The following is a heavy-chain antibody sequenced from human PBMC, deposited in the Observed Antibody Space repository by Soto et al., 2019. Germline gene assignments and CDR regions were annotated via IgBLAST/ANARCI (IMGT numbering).Heavy chain of an antibody. D-gene: IGHD3-22*01. CDR3: ASRYYDSSGRDY. CDR2: IDPSDSYT. J-gene: IGHJ4*02. CDR1: GYSFTSYW. Sequence: GASLKISCKGSGYSFTSYWISWVRQMPGKGLEWMGRIDPSDSYTNYSPSFQGHVTISADKSISTAYLQWSSLKASDTAMYYCASRYYDSSGRDYWGQGTLVTVSS. V-gene: IGHV5-10-1*01.